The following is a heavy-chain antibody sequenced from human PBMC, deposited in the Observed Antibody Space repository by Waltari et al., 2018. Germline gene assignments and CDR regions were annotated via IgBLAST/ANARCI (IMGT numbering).Heavy chain of an antibody. CDR1: GGSLSGYH. Sequence: QVQLQQWGAGLLKPSETLSLTCDVSGGSLSGYHWTWIRQPPGKGLEWIGEINDSGRTTYKPSLESRVTVSIDPANNQFSLRVRAVTAADTAVYYCARVFGYYYYYMDVWGKGTTVTISS. CDR3: ARVFGYYYYYMDV. V-gene: IGHV4-34*02. CDR2: INDSGRT. D-gene: IGHD3-3*01. J-gene: IGHJ6*03.